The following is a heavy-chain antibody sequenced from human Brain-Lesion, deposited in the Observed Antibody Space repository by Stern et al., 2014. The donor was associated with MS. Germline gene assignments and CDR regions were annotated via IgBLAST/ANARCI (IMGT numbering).Heavy chain of an antibody. CDR3: ARVETPLADFYYYYGMDV. J-gene: IGHJ6*02. D-gene: IGHD5-18*01. CDR2: INRGSDYI. V-gene: IGHV3-21*01. CDR1: GFTFSSYT. Sequence: EMQLVESGGGLVKPGGSLRLSCAASGFTFSSYTMNWVRQAPGKGLEWVSSINRGSDYIYYADSVKGRFTISRDNAKNSLYLQMNSLRAEDTALYYCARVETPLADFYYYYGMDVWGQGTTVTVSS.